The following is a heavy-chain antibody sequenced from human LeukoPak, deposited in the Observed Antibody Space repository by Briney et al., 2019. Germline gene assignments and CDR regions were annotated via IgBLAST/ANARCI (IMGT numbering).Heavy chain of an antibody. J-gene: IGHJ4*02. CDR1: GFTFSSYS. CDR2: ISSSSSTI. Sequence: PGGSLRLSCAASGFTFSSYSMNWVRRAPGKGLEWVSYISSSSSTIYYADSVKGRFTISRDNAKNSLYLQMNSLRAEDTAVYYCARLQSGSFSDYWGQGTLVTVSS. CDR3: ARLQSGSFSDY. D-gene: IGHD1-26*01. V-gene: IGHV3-48*01.